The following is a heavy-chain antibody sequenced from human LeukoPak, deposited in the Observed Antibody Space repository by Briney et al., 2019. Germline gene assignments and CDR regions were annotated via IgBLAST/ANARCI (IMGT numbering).Heavy chain of an antibody. Sequence: ASVKVSCKASGYTFTSYGISWVRQAPGQGLEWMGWISAYNGNTNYAQKLQGRVTMTTDTSTSTAYMELRSLRSDGTAVYYCARTSYYGPLNWFDPWGQGTLVTVSS. J-gene: IGHJ5*02. CDR1: GYTFTSYG. V-gene: IGHV1-18*01. CDR2: ISAYNGNT. D-gene: IGHD3-10*01. CDR3: ARTSYYGPLNWFDP.